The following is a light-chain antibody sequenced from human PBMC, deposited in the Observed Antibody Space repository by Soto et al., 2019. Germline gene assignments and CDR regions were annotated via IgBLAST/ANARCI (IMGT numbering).Light chain of an antibody. CDR3: QYYGSSSAGT. J-gene: IGKJ4*01. CDR2: GAS. Sequence: EIVLTQSPGTLSLSPGERATLSCRASQSFSSSYLAWYQQKPGQAPRLLIYGASSRATGIPDRFSGSGSGTDFTLTISRLEPEEFAVYYCQYYGSSSAGTFGGGTKVEIK. CDR1: QSFSSSY. V-gene: IGKV3-20*01.